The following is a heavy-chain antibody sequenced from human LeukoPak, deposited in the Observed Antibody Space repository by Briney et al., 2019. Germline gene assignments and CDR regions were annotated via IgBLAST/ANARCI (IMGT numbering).Heavy chain of an antibody. Sequence: GASVKVSCKASGGTFSSYAISWVRQAPGQGLEWMGGIIPIFGTANYAQKFQGRVTITADKSTSTAYMELSSLRSEDTAVYYCARGAGPTEPPYNWFDPWGQGTLVTVSS. CDR3: ARGAGPTEPPYNWFDP. CDR2: IIPIFGTA. V-gene: IGHV1-69*06. D-gene: IGHD1-14*01. CDR1: GGTFSSYA. J-gene: IGHJ5*02.